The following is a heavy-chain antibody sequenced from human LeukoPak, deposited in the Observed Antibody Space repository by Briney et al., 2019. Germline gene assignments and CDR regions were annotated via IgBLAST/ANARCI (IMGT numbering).Heavy chain of an antibody. Sequence: GASVKVSCKASGGTFSSYAISWVRQAPGQGLEWMGRISANNGNTNYAQKLQGRVTMTTDTSTSTAYMELRSLRSDDTAVYYCARSGRIAVAGPFDYWGQGTLVTVSS. CDR2: ISANNGNT. V-gene: IGHV1-18*01. CDR1: GGTFSSYA. CDR3: ARSGRIAVAGPFDY. J-gene: IGHJ4*02. D-gene: IGHD6-19*01.